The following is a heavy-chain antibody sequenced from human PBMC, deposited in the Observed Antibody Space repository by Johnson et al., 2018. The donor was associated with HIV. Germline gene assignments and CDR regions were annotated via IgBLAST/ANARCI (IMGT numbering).Heavy chain of an antibody. CDR2: ISWNSGSI. CDR1: GFTFDDYA. CDR3: GRGKAATNAWALDI. D-gene: IGHD1-1*01. Sequence: EVQLVESGGGLVQPGRSLRLSCAASGFTFDDYAMHWVRQAPGKGLEWVSGISWNSGSIGYADSVKGRFTISRDNAKNSLYLQMNSLRAGDTAVYYCGRGKAATNAWALDIWGQGTMVTVSS. V-gene: IGHV3-9*01. J-gene: IGHJ3*02.